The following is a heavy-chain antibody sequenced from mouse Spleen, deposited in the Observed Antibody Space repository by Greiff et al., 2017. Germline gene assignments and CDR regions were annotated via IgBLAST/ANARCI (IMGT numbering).Heavy chain of an antibody. CDR3: ANYYDGSYGY. D-gene: IGHD1-1*01. CDR1: GYTFTDYY. CDR2: INPNNGGT. V-gene: IGHV1-26*01. Sequence: VHVKQSGPELVKPGASVKISCKASGYTFTDYYMNWVKQSHGKSLEWIGDINPNNGGTSYNQKFKGKATLTVDKSSSTAYMELRSLTSEDSAVYYCANYYDGSYGYWGQGTTLTVSS. J-gene: IGHJ2*01.